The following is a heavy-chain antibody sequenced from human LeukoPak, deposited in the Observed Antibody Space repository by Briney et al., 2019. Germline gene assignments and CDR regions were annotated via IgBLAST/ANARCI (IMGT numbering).Heavy chain of an antibody. Sequence: GGSLRLSCAASGFTFDDYAMHWVRQAPGKGLERVSGISWNSGSIGYADSVKGRFTISRDNAKNSQYLQMNSLRAEDMALYYCAKDSDSGDTLRAHFDFWGQGTLVTVSS. CDR1: GFTFDDYA. CDR3: AKDSDSGDTLRAHFDF. D-gene: IGHD3-10*01. CDR2: ISWNSGSI. J-gene: IGHJ4*02. V-gene: IGHV3-9*03.